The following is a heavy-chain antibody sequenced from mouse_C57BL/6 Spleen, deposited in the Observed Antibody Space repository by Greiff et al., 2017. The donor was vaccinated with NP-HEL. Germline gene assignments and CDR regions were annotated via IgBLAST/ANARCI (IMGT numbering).Heavy chain of an antibody. CDR1: GYTFTDYY. CDR3: AREEGTG. CDR2: INPNNGGT. D-gene: IGHD3-3*01. V-gene: IGHV1-26*01. Sequence: VQLQQSGPELVKPGASVKISCKASGYTFTDYYMNWVKQSHGKSLEWIGDINPNNGGTSYNQKFKGKATLTVDKSSSTAYMELRSLTSEDSAVYYCAREEGTGWGQGTLVTVSA. J-gene: IGHJ3*01.